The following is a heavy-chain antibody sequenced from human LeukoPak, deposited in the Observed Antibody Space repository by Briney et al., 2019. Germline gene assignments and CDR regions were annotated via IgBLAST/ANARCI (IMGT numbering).Heavy chain of an antibody. V-gene: IGHV1-46*01. Sequence: ASVKVSCKASGYTFTSCYMHWVRQAPGQGLEWMGMINPSGGSTSYAQKFQGRVTMTRDTSTSTVYMELSSLRSEDTAVYYCARETGHCTNGVCWFRFDYWGQGTLVTASS. CDR3: ARETGHCTNGVCWFRFDY. CDR2: INPSGGST. J-gene: IGHJ4*02. D-gene: IGHD2-8*01. CDR1: GYTFTSCY.